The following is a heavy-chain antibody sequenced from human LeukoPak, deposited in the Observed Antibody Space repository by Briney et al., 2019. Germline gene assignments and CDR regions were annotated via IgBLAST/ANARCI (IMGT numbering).Heavy chain of an antibody. CDR2: IYTGGST. D-gene: IGHD3-16*01. CDR1: GFTVSTNY. CDR3: ARAEVLSFFDS. J-gene: IGHJ4*02. Sequence: GGSLRLSCTATGFTVSTNYMSWVRQAPGKGLEWVSVIYTGGSTYYADSVKGRFNISRDNSKNTVYLQMNSLRPEDTAVYYCARAEVLSFFDSWGQGTLVTVSS. V-gene: IGHV3-66*02.